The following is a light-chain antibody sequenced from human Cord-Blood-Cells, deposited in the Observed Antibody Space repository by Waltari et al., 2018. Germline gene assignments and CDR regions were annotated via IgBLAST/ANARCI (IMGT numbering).Light chain of an antibody. V-gene: IGLV1-47*01. CDR1: SSNIGSNY. CDR3: AAWDDSLSGYV. CDR2: RNN. J-gene: IGLJ1*01. Sequence: QSVLTQPPSASGTPGQRVTISRSGSSSNIGSNYVYWYQQLPGTAPKRLIYRNNQRPSGVPDRFSGSKSGTSASLAISGLRSEDEADYYCAAWDDSLSGYVLGTGTKVTVL.